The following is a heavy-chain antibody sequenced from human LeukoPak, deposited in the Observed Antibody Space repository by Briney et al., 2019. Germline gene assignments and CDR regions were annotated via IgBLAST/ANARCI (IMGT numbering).Heavy chain of an antibody. CDR1: GYTFTSYA. V-gene: IGHV1-3*01. CDR3: AVLTWAGYCSSTSCYTGYYYYGMDV. Sequence: ASVKVSCKASGYTFTSYAMHWVRQAPGQRLEWMGWINAGNGNTKYSQKFQGRVTITRDTSASTAYMELSSLRSEDTAVYYCAVLTWAGYCSSTSCYTGYYYYGMDVWGQGTTVTVSS. J-gene: IGHJ6*02. D-gene: IGHD2-2*02. CDR2: INAGNGNT.